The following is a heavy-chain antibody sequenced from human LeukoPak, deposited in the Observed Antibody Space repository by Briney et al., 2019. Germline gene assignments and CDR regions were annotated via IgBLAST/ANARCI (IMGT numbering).Heavy chain of an antibody. CDR2: IWYDGSNK. Sequence: GGSLRLSCAASGFTFSSYAMHWVRQAPGKGLEWVAVIWYDGSNKYYADSVKGRFTISRDNSKNTLYLQMNSLRAEDTAVYYCARDGAYHGMDVWGQGTTVTVSS. D-gene: IGHD4/OR15-4a*01. V-gene: IGHV3-33*01. J-gene: IGHJ6*02. CDR1: GFTFSSYA. CDR3: ARDGAYHGMDV.